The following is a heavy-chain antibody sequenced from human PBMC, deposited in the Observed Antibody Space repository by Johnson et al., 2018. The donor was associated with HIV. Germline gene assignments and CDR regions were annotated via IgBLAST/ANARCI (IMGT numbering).Heavy chain of an antibody. CDR2: ISYDGSNK. Sequence: QVQLVESGGGVVQPGRSLRLSCAASGFTFSSYGMHWVRQAPGKGLEWVAVISYDGSNKYYADSVKGRFTISRDNSKNTLYLQMNSLRAEDTAVYYCAKVALSGGSGRGDAFDMWGQGTMVTVSS. J-gene: IGHJ3*02. D-gene: IGHD3-10*01. CDR1: GFTFSSYG. CDR3: AKVALSGGSGRGDAFDM. V-gene: IGHV3-30*18.